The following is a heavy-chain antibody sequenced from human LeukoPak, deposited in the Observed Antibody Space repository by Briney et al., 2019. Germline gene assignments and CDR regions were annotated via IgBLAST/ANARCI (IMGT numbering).Heavy chain of an antibody. D-gene: IGHD3-10*01. J-gene: IGHJ4*02. Sequence: GESLKISCKGSGYSFTSYWIGWVRQKPGKGLEWMGIIYPGDSDTRNSPSLQGQVIISVDKSISTAYLQWSSLKASDTAMYYCARSSHYYYGSGPFHAYYFDYWGQGTLVTVSS. CDR1: GYSFTSYW. CDR3: ARSSHYYYGSGPFHAYYFDY. V-gene: IGHV5-51*01. CDR2: IYPGDSDT.